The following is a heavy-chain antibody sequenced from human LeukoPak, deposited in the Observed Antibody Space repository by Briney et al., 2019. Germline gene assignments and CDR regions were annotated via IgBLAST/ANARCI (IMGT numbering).Heavy chain of an antibody. V-gene: IGHV3-23*01. J-gene: IGHJ4*02. Sequence: GGSLRLSCAASGFTFSSYAMSWVRQAPGKGLEWVSAISGSGGSTYYADSVKGRFTISRDNSKNTLYLQMNSLRAEDTAVCYCAKVGSTRRMIVVANDISFDYWGQGTLVTVSS. CDR2: ISGSGGST. CDR1: GFTFSSYA. CDR3: AKVGSTRRMIVVANDISFDY. D-gene: IGHD3-22*01.